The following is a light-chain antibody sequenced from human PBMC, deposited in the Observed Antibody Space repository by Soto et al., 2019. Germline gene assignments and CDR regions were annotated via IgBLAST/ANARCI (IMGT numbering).Light chain of an antibody. CDR3: SSYTSSSTLV. J-gene: IGLJ3*02. Sequence: QSALTQPASVSGSPGQSITISFTGTSSDVGGYNYVSWYQQHPGKAPKLMSYEVSNRPSGVSNRFSGSKSGNTASLTISGLQAEDEADYYCSSYTSSSTLVFGGGTKLTVL. CDR1: SSDVGGYNY. V-gene: IGLV2-14*01. CDR2: EVS.